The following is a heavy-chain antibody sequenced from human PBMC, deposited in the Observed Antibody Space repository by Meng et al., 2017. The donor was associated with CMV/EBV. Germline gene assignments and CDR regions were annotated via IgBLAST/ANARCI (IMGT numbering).Heavy chain of an antibody. V-gene: IGHV1-46*01. CDR1: GYTFTSYY. D-gene: IGHD6-6*01. J-gene: IGHJ6*02. CDR2: INPSGGST. CDR3: ERGLIAARPIYYGIDV. Sequence: ASVKVSCKASGYTFTSYYMHWVRQAPGQGLEWMGIINPSGGSTSYEQKFQGRVTMTRDTSTSTVYMELSSLRSEDKAVYYCERGLIAARPIYYGIDVWGQGTTVTVSS.